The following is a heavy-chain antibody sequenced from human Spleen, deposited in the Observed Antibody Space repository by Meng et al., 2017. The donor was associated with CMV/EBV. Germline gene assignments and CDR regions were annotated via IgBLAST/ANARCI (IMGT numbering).Heavy chain of an antibody. J-gene: IGHJ4*02. CDR3: ARVEAVAGMRFDY. CDR1: GYTFSVYY. CDR2: ITPNSGGT. V-gene: IGHV1-2*02. Sequence: ASVKVSCKASGYTFSVYYIHWVRQAPGQGLEWIGWITPNSGGTNYAQNFQGRVTMTRDTSTSTAYMELSRLRSDDTAVYYCARVEAVAGMRFDYWGQGTLVTVSS. D-gene: IGHD6-19*01.